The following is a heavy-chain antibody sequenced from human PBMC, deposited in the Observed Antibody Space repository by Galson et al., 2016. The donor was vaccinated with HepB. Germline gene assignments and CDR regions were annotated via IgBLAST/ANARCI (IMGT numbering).Heavy chain of an antibody. Sequence: EINHSGSTIYNPSLQDRVTISVDTSKDQFSLTLTSVTAADTGFYFCARDLGRRQRLSLKALDYWGQGTLVTVSS. V-gene: IGHV4-34*01. CDR3: ARDLGRRQRLSLKALDY. D-gene: IGHD6-19*01. J-gene: IGHJ4*02. CDR2: INHSGST.